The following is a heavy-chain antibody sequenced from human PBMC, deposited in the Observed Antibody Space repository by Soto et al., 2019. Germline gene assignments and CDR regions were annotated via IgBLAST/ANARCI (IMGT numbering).Heavy chain of an antibody. CDR3: ARDEPYYYASRMDV. Sequence: EVQLVESGGGLVQPGGSLRLSCVASGIPVSSNYMTWVRQAPGKGLEWVSVLHSGGDTYYANSVKGRVTISRHDSTNTLFLQMNSLTVEDTAVYYCARDEPYYYASRMDVWGQGTTVPVSS. CDR2: LHSGGDT. D-gene: IGHD3-10*01. V-gene: IGHV3-53*04. CDR1: GIPVSSNY. J-gene: IGHJ6*02.